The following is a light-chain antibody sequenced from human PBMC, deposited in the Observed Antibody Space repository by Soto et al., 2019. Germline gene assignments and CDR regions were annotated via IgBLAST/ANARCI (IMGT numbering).Light chain of an antibody. CDR2: KAS. Sequence: DIQMTQSPSTLSASVGARVTITCRASQSISSWLAWYQQKPGKAPNLLIYKASTLESGVPSRFSGSGSGTEFTPTVSSLQPDDFATSYCQQYDSYPLTFGGGTKVDIK. V-gene: IGKV1-5*03. J-gene: IGKJ4*01. CDR1: QSISSW. CDR3: QQYDSYPLT.